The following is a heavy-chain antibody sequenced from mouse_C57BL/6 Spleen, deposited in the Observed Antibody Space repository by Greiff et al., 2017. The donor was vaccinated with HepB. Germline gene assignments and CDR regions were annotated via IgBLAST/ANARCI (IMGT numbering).Heavy chain of an antibody. CDR2: ISSGGDYI. J-gene: IGHJ2*01. Sequence: EVQLVESGEGLVKPGGSLKLSCAASGFTFSSYAMSWVRQTPEKRLEWVAYISSGGDYIYYADTVKGRFTIYRDNARNTLYLQMSSLKSEDTAMYYCTRDRDGTVYFDYWGQGTTLTVSS. V-gene: IGHV5-9-1*02. CDR1: GFTFSSYA. D-gene: IGHD4-1*01. CDR3: TRDRDGTVYFDY.